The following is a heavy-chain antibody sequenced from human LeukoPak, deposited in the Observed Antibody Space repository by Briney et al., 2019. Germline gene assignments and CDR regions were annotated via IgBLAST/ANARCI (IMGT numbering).Heavy chain of an antibody. D-gene: IGHD6-19*01. CDR1: GFTFSSYA. V-gene: IGHV3-23*01. J-gene: IGHJ6*03. CDR2: ISGSGGST. CDR3: AKAVAGDYYYYMDV. Sequence: PGGSLRLSCAASGFTFSSYAMSWVRQAPGKGLEWVSAISGSGGSTYYADSVKGRFTISRDYSKDTLYLQMNSLRAEDAAVYYCAKAVAGDYYYYMDVWGKGTTVTVSS.